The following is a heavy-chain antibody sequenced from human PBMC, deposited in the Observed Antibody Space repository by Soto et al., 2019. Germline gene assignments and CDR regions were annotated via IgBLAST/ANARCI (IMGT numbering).Heavy chain of an antibody. V-gene: IGHV3-74*01. D-gene: IGHD3-22*01. CDR1: GFTFSGDW. CDR2: IKYDGSST. Sequence: EVQLVDSGGGLVQPGGSLGLSCAAPGFTFSGDWMDWVRQAPGKGLVWAPRIKYDGSSTNYADPLKGRFTISRDNANNTGYLQMNSLRDEYTAVYCCAIGAFGNYFGDSWVKGTPVTLPS. J-gene: IGHJ4*02. CDR3: AIGAFGNYFGDS.